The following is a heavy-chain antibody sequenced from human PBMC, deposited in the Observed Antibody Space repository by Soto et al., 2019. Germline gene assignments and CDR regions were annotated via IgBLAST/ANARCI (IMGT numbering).Heavy chain of an antibody. V-gene: IGHV5-51*01. J-gene: IGHJ6*02. CDR2: IYPGDSDI. CDR1: GYSFTNYW. CDR3: ARSNCGSTSCYLAYYYYGMDV. D-gene: IGHD2-2*01. Sequence: PGESLKISCKGSGYSFTNYWIGWVRQMPGKGLEWMGIIYPGDSDIRYSPSFQGQVTISADKSISTAYLQWSSLKASDTAMYYCARSNCGSTSCYLAYYYYGMDVWGQGTTVTVSS.